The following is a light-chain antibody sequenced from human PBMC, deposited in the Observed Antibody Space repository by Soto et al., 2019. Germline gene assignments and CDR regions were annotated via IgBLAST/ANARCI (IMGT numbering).Light chain of an antibody. CDR2: ADK. J-gene: IGLJ3*02. CDR1: SSNIGANYA. Sequence: VLTQPPSVSGAPGQRVTISCTGSSSNIGANYAVHWYQQLPGTAPKLLIYADKNRPSGVPDRFSGSKSDTSASLVITGLQAEDEADYYCQSFDSSLSGSVFGGGTQLTVL. V-gene: IGLV1-40*01. CDR3: QSFDSSLSGSV.